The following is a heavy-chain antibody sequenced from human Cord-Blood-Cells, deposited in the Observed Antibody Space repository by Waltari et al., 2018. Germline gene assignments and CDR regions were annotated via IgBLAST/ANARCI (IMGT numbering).Heavy chain of an antibody. Sequence: QVQLQESGPGLVKQSQTLSLTCTVSGGSISSGDYYWSWIRQPPGKGLEGIGYSYYSGGTDYNPSLKSRVTISVDTSKNHFSLKLSSVTAADTAVYYCARRGDCSSTSCYAFDIWGQGTMVTVSS. CDR1: GGSISSGDYY. CDR3: ARRGDCSSTSCYAFDI. J-gene: IGHJ3*02. V-gene: IGHV4-30-4*08. CDR2: SYYSGGT. D-gene: IGHD2-2*01.